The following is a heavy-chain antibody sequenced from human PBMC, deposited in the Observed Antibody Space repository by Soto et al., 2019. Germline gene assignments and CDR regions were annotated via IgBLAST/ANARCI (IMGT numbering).Heavy chain of an antibody. D-gene: IGHD2-2*02. V-gene: IGHV1-18*04. Sequence: QEQLVQSGGEVTKPGASVRVSCKASGYTFTKYGITWVRQAPGQVLEWMGWTGVYNGKTNYARELQGKVIMTADTSASTAYMELRSLRSDDTAVYYCSRARYCTSPSCYNHYYYGMDIWGQGTTVSVS. CDR2: TGVYNGKT. J-gene: IGHJ6*02. CDR3: SRARYCTSPSCYNHYYYGMDI. CDR1: GYTFTKYG.